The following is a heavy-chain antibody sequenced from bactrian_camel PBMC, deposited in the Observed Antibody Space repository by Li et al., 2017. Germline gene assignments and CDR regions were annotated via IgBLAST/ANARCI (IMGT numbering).Heavy chain of an antibody. J-gene: IGHJ6*01. D-gene: IGHD1*01. CDR2: INSEDRPK. Sequence: HVQLVESGGDLVQPGESLRLSCAASGYTVSTTNCMAWFRQGPGKERWGVAGINSEDRPKYNESVQGRFTASRDKGTNTLYLQMNNLQPEGTGMYYCAAHPAFVGDDCLAQLSVGGTWGQGTQVTVS. CDR1: GYTVSTTNC. V-gene: IGHV3S6*01. CDR3: AAHPAFVGDDCLAQLSVGGT.